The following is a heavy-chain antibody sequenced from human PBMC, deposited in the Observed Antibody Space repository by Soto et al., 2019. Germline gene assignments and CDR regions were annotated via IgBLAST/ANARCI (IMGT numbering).Heavy chain of an antibody. Sequence: ASVKVSCKASGYTFTGYYIHWVRQAPGQGLECMGWINPNSGGTNYAQKFQGRVTMTRDTSISTAYMELSRLRSGDTAVYYCARAYCSGGSCYYYYGMDVWGQGATVTVSS. CDR3: ARAYCSGGSCYYYYGMDV. CDR2: INPNSGGT. J-gene: IGHJ6*02. V-gene: IGHV1-2*02. CDR1: GYTFTGYY. D-gene: IGHD2-15*01.